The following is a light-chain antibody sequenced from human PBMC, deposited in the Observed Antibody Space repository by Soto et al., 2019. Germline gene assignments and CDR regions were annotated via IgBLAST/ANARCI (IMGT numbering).Light chain of an antibody. CDR1: SSNIGSNY. Sequence: QSVLTQPPSASGTTGQRVTISCSGSSSNIGSNYVYWYQQFPVSAPKLLIYRNDQRPSGVPDRFSGSKSGTSASLAISGTRSEDEADYYCAAWDDSLSAVVFGGGTKLTVL. CDR2: RND. V-gene: IGLV1-47*01. J-gene: IGLJ2*01. CDR3: AAWDDSLSAVV.